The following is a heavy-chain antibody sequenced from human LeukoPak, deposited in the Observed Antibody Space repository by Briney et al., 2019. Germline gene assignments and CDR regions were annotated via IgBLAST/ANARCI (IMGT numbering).Heavy chain of an antibody. CDR1: GFTFSSYG. CDR3: ARDPVMVRGIPEYFDY. V-gene: IGHV3-30*03. CDR2: ISYDGSNK. Sequence: GGSLRLSCAASGFTFSSYGMHWVRQAPGKGLEWVAVISYDGSNKYYADSVKGRFTISRDNSKNTLYLQMNSLRAEDTAVYYCARDPVMVRGIPEYFDYWGQGTLVTVSS. J-gene: IGHJ4*02. D-gene: IGHD3-10*01.